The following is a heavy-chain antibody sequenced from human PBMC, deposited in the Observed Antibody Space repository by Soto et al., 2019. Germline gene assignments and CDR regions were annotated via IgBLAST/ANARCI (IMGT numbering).Heavy chain of an antibody. CDR2: IHYSGRT. V-gene: IGHV4-59*12. CDR3: VRVGGGIRNHLDS. J-gene: IGHJ4*02. CDR1: NGSISGFY. D-gene: IGHD3-10*01. Sequence: PSETLSLTCSVSNGSISGFYWPCIRQPPGKILEWIGYIHYSGRTDYNPSLTSRATMSVDTSKNQFSLNLKSITAADTAVYYCVRVGGGIRNHLDSSGRGTLVTVSS.